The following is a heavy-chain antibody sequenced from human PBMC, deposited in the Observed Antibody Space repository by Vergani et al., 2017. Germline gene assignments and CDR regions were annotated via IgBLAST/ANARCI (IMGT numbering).Heavy chain of an antibody. CDR1: GCSITCSSYY. D-gene: IGHD3-9*01. CDR2: IYHSGGA. Sequence: QLHLQESGPGLVKPSETLSLTCTVSGCSITCSSYYWGWIRQPPGKGLEWIGNIYHSGGAYYNPSLKGRVTISVDTSKNQFSLEVTSVTAADTAIYFCARTESFILRYFHWALWGQGTLVTVSS. V-gene: IGHV4-39*01. J-gene: IGHJ4*02. CDR3: ARTESFILRYFHWAL.